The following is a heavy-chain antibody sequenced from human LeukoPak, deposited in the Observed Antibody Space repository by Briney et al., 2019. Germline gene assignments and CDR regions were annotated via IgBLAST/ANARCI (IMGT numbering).Heavy chain of an antibody. Sequence: ASVKVSCKASGYTFTGYYMHWVRQAPGQGLEWMGWINPNSGGTNYAQKFQGRVTMTRDTSISTAYMELSRLRSDDTAVDYCARDNSSSWYSTEYDYYYMDVWGKGTTVTVSS. J-gene: IGHJ6*03. V-gene: IGHV1-2*02. CDR1: GYTFTGYY. CDR3: ARDNSSSWYSTEYDYYYMDV. CDR2: INPNSGGT. D-gene: IGHD6-13*01.